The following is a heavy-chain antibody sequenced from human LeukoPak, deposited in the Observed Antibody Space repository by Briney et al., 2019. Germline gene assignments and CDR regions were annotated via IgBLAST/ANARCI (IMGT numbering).Heavy chain of an antibody. CDR2: ISSSSSYI. J-gene: IGHJ4*02. V-gene: IGHV3-21*01. CDR1: GFTFSSYS. D-gene: IGHD6-25*01. Sequence: GGSLRLSCAASGFTFSSYSMNWVRQAPGKGLEWVSSISSSSSYIHYADSVKGRFTISRDNAKNSLYLQMNSLRAEDTAVYYCARGSWTAGAIDYWGQGTLVTVSS. CDR3: ARGSWTAGAIDY.